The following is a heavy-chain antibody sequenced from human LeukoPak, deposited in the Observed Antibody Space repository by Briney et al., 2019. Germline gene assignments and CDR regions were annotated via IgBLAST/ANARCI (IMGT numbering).Heavy chain of an antibody. J-gene: IGHJ4*01. V-gene: IGHV3-23*01. CDR2: LSGSGITT. CDR3: TKGIYSSGWSYFDY. D-gene: IGHD6-19*01. Sequence: GGSLRLSCAASGFTFSNSAMSWVRQAPGKGLEWVSTLSGSGITTYYADSVKGRFTISRDNSKNTLSLQMNTLRAEDSALYYCTKGIYSSGWSYFDYWGHGTLVTVSS. CDR1: GFTFSNSA.